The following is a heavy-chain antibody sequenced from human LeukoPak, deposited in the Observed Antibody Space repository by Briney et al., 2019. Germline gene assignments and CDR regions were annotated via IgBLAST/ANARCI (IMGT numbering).Heavy chain of an antibody. CDR3: ARKTVVGSYFDY. Sequence: GGSLRLSCAASGFTLGAYWMSWVRQAPGKGLEWVANIKQDGSDKYYVDSVKGRFTISRDNAKNSLYLQMNSLRAEDTAVYYCARKTVVGSYFDYWGQGTPVTVSS. D-gene: IGHD4-23*01. J-gene: IGHJ4*02. CDR1: GFTLGAYW. V-gene: IGHV3-7*03. CDR2: IKQDGSDK.